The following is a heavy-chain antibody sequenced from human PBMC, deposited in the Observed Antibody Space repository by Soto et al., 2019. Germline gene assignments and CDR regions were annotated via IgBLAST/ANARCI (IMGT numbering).Heavy chain of an antibody. V-gene: IGHV3-30*03. CDR2: IKDDGSKK. Sequence: QVQLVESGGGVVQPGRSLRLSCAASGFTFSSYGMHWVRQAPGRGLEWVAVIKDDGSKKYYEDSVKGRFTIPRDNSKNTLYLQMNSRRAEDTAVYYWARGDVAFDIWGQGTMVTVSS. CDR3: ARGDVAFDI. J-gene: IGHJ3*02. CDR1: GFTFSSYG.